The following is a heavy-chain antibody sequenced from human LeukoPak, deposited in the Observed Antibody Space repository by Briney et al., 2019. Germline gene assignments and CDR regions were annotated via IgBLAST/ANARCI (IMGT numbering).Heavy chain of an antibody. V-gene: IGHV4-61*02. CDR2: IYTSGST. CDR1: GGSISSGSYY. J-gene: IGHJ4*02. Sequence: SETLSLTCTVSGGSISSGSYYWSWIRQPAGKGLEWIGRIYTSGSTNYNPSLKSRVIISVDTSKNQFSLKLSSVTAADTAVYYCARESEYRLPDYWGQGTLVTVSS. D-gene: IGHD2-2*01. CDR3: ARESEYRLPDY.